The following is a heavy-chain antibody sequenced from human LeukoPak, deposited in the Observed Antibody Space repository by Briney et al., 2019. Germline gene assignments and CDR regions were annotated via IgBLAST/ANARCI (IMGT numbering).Heavy chain of an antibody. CDR3: ARVNPLMAPGAFDI. Sequence: SLRLSCAASGFTFSSYTMNWVRQAPGKGLEWVANIKQDGSEKYYVDSVKGRFTISRDNAKNSLYLQMNSLGAEDTAVYYCARVNPLMAPGAFDIWGQGTMVAVSS. CDR2: IKQDGSEK. D-gene: IGHD2-8*01. V-gene: IGHV3-7*01. J-gene: IGHJ3*02. CDR1: GFTFSSYT.